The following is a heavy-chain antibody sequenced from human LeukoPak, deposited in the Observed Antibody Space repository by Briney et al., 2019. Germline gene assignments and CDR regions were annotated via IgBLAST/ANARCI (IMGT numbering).Heavy chain of an antibody. CDR2: IFHSGST. Sequence: NTSETLSLTCIVSGASINSGSYYWAWIRQPPGKGLEWIGSIFHSGSTYYNPSLKSRVTISVDTSKNQFSLKLTSVTAADTAVYYCARSWFSTGPADYWGQGTLVTVSS. CDR1: GASINSGSYY. D-gene: IGHD6-13*01. CDR3: ARSWFSTGPADY. J-gene: IGHJ4*02. V-gene: IGHV4-39*01.